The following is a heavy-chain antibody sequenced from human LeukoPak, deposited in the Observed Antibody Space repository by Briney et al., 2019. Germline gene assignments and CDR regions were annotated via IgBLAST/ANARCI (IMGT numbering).Heavy chain of an antibody. J-gene: IGHJ4*02. CDR2: ISSTGTYI. D-gene: IGHD4-11*01. CDR1: GFTVSSNY. Sequence: GGSLRLSCADSGFTVSSNYMRWVRQAPGKGLEWVSSISSTGTYIYYTDSVKGRFTISRDIANSLLYLQMTTLRADDTAVYYCARDLDYSTGFDYWGQGTLVTVSS. V-gene: IGHV3-21*01. CDR3: ARDLDYSTGFDY.